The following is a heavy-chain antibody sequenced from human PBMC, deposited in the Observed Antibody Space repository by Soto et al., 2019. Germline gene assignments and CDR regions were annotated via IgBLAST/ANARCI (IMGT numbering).Heavy chain of an antibody. J-gene: IGHJ6*02. V-gene: IGHV3-11*01. CDR2: NSSSGSTK. D-gene: IGHD1-7*01. CDR1: GFTFSDYY. CDR3: AKPNSQYYYYYGMDV. Sequence: GGSLRLSCAASGFTFSDYYMSWIRQAPGKGLEWVSYNSSSGSTKYYAENVKGRFTISRDNAKNSLYLQMNSLRAEDTVVYYCAKPNSQYYYYYGMDVWGQGTTVTVSS.